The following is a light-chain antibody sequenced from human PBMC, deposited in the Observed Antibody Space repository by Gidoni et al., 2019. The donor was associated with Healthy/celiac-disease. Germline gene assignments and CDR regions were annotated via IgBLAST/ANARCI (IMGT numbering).Light chain of an antibody. V-gene: IGKV4-1*01. CDR2: WAS. CDR3: QQYYSTPWT. CDR1: LSVLYSSNNKNY. Sequence: DIVMTQSPDSLAVSLGERATINCKSSLSVLYSSNNKNYLAWYQQKPGQPPKLLIYWASTRESGVPDRFSGSGSGTDFTLTISSLQAEDVEVYYCQQYYSTPWTFGQGTKVEIK. J-gene: IGKJ1*01.